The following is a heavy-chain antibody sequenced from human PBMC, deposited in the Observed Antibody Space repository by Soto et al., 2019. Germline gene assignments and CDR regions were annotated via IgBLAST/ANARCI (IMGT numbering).Heavy chain of an antibody. CDR2: ISYDGSNK. J-gene: IGHJ1*01. CDR1: GFTFSSYA. D-gene: IGHD3-10*01. CDR3: ARGNFQH. Sequence: GGSLRLSCAASGFTFSSYAMHWVRQAPGKGLEWVAVISYDGSNKYYADSVKGRFTISRDNSKNTLYLQMNSLRAEDTAVYYCARGNFQHWGQGTLVTVSS. V-gene: IGHV3-30-3*01.